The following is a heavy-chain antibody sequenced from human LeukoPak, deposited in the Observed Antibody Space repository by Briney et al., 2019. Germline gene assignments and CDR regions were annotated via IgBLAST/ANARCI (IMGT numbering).Heavy chain of an antibody. D-gene: IGHD3-22*01. J-gene: IGHJ3*02. CDR3: ARVRTTYYYDSSGYYRTDDAFDI. CDR2: IIPIFGTA. Sequence: ASVKVSCKASGGTFSSYAISWVRQAPGQGLEWMGGIIPIFGTANYAQKFQGRVTITADESTSTAYMELSSLRSVDTAVYYCARVRTTYYYDSSGYYRTDDAFDIWGQGTMVTVSS. V-gene: IGHV1-69*13. CDR1: GGTFSSYA.